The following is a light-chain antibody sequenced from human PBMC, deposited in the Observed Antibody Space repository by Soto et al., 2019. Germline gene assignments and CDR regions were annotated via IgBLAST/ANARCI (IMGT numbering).Light chain of an antibody. V-gene: IGKV4-1*01. Sequence: DIVMTQSPDSLAVSLGERATINCNSSQNILYSSNNNNYLAWYQQKPRQPPKLLIYWASTRESGVPDRFSGSGSGKNLTLTISSLQAEDVAVYYCQQYFIIHPTFGEGTKVDIX. J-gene: IGKJ1*01. CDR3: QQYFIIHPT. CDR2: WAS. CDR1: QNILYSSNNNNY.